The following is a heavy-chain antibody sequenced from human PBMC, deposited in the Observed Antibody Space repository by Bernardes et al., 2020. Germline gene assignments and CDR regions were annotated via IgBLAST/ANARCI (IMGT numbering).Heavy chain of an antibody. CDR2: IYYSGST. Sequence: SETLSLTCTVSGGSISSSSYYWGWIRQPPGKGLEWIGSIYYSGSTYYNPSLKSRVTISVDTSKNQFSLKLSSVTAADTAVYYCARYKGKQQLVWDYYYYYMDVWGKGTTVTVSS. CDR3: ARYKGKQQLVWDYYYYYMDV. V-gene: IGHV4-39*01. J-gene: IGHJ6*03. CDR1: GGSISSSSYY. D-gene: IGHD6-13*01.